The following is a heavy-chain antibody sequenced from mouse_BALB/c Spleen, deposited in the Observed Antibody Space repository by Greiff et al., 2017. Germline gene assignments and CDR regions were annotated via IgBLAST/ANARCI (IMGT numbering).Heavy chain of an antibody. Sequence: VKLMESGPGLVAPSQSLSITCTVSGFSLTSYGVHWVRQPPGKGLEWLGVIWAGGSTNYNSALMSRLSISKDNSKSQVFLKMNSLQTDDTAMYYCARASPTVVGRGDYFDYWGQGTTLTVSS. V-gene: IGHV2-9*02. CDR1: GFSLTSYG. CDR3: ARASPTVVGRGDYFDY. CDR2: IWAGGST. J-gene: IGHJ2*01. D-gene: IGHD1-1*01.